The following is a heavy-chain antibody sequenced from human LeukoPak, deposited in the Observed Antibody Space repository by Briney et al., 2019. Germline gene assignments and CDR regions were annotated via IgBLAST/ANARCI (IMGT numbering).Heavy chain of an antibody. CDR3: ARELNYYDSSGYEGTFDY. CDR1: GGSIGNYY. D-gene: IGHD3-22*01. Sequence: NPSETLSLTCTVSGGSIGNYYWSWIRQPPGKGLEWIGYIYYSGSTNYNPSLKSRVTISVDTSKNQFSLKLSSVTAADTAVYYCARELNYYDSSGYEGTFDYWGQGTLVTVSS. V-gene: IGHV4-59*01. J-gene: IGHJ4*02. CDR2: IYYSGST.